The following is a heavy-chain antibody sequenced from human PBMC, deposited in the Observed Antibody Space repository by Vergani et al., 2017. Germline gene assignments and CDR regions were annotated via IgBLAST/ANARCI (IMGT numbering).Heavy chain of an antibody. CDR1: GGTFSSYA. J-gene: IGHJ5*02. Sequence: QVQLVQSGAEVKKPGSSVKVSCKASGGTFSSYAISWVRQAPGQGLEWMGGIIPIFGTANYAQKFQGRVTITADESTSTAYMELNSLRAEDTAVYYCARGDCSSTSCYELWFDPWGQGTLVTVSS. CDR2: IIPIFGTA. V-gene: IGHV1-69*01. D-gene: IGHD2-2*01. CDR3: ARGDCSSTSCYELWFDP.